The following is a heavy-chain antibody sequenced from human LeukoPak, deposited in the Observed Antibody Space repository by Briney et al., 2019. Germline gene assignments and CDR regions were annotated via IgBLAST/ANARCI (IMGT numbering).Heavy chain of an antibody. CDR1: GYTFTSYY. D-gene: IGHD2-15*01. CDR2: INPTTGKT. J-gene: IGHJ3*02. CDR3: ARDPYSLGAFDI. Sequence: SVKVSCKASGYTFTSYYMHWVRQAPGQGLEWMGIINPTTGKTTYAQNFQGRVTMTRDTSTSTVYMELSSLRSEDTAVFYCARDPYSLGAFDIWGQGTMVTVSS. V-gene: IGHV1-46*01.